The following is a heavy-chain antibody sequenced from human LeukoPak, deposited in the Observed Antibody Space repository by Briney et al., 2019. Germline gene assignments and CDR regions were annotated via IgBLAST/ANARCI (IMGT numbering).Heavy chain of an antibody. Sequence: GGSLRLSCAASGFTFSSYWMHWVRQAPGKGLVWVSRINSDGSSTSYADSVKGRFTISRDNAKNTLYLQMNSLRAEDTAVYYCATSRGHYDILTGSFDWGQGTLVTVSS. D-gene: IGHD3-9*01. V-gene: IGHV3-74*01. CDR3: ATSRGHYDILTGSFD. CDR1: GFTFSSYW. J-gene: IGHJ4*02. CDR2: INSDGSST.